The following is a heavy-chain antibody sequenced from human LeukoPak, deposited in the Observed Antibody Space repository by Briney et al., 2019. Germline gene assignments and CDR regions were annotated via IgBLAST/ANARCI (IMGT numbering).Heavy chain of an antibody. V-gene: IGHV3-21*01. J-gene: IGHJ4*02. Sequence: GGSLRLSCAASGFTFSGYSMNWVRQAPGKGLEWVSSISSSSRYIYYADSVKGRFTITRDNAKNSLYLQMNSLRAEDTAVYYCARSPSLGDPIDYWGQGTLVTVSS. D-gene: IGHD2-21*01. CDR3: ARSPSLGDPIDY. CDR1: GFTFSGYS. CDR2: ISSSSRYI.